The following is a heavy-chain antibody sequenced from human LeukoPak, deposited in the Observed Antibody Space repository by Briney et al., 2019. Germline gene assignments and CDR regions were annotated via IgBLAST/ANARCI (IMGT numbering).Heavy chain of an antibody. D-gene: IGHD3-10*01. Sequence: PGGSLRLSCAASGFTFSSYGMHWVRQAPGKGLEWVAVISYDGSNKYYADSVKGRFTISRDNSKNTLYLQMNSLRAEDTAAYYCAKAEKYSYGSGSYYNTIYYYYGMDVWGQGTTVTVSS. J-gene: IGHJ6*02. CDR3: AKAEKYSYGSGSYYNTIYYYYGMDV. V-gene: IGHV3-30*18. CDR1: GFTFSSYG. CDR2: ISYDGSNK.